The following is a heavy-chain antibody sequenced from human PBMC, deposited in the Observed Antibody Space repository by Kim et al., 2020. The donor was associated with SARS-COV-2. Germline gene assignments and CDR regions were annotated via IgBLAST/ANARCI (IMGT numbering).Heavy chain of an antibody. CDR3: AKAFIRSGSLFRFDP. D-gene: IGHD3-10*01. Sequence: DSVKGRFTSSRDNSKNTLYLQMNSRRAEDTAVYYCAKAFIRSGSLFRFDPWGQGTLVTVSS. J-gene: IGHJ5*02. V-gene: IGHV3-23*01.